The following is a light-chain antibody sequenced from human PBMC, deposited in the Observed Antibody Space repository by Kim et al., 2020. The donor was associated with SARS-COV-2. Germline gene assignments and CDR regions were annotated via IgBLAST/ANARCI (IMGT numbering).Light chain of an antibody. Sequence: ASVGDRGAITCRAGQGIAKYLAWFQQQPGRAPKSLIYAASTLQSGVPSRFSGSGSLTHFTLTISSLQPEDSATYFCQQYNTYPWTFGQGTKVDIK. V-gene: IGKV1-16*01. J-gene: IGKJ1*01. CDR3: QQYNTYPWT. CDR1: QGIAKY. CDR2: AAS.